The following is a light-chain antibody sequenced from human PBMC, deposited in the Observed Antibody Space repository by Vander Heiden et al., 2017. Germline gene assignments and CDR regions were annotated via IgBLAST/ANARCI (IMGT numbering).Light chain of an antibody. V-gene: IGKV3-11*01. CDR3: QQRSNWPPEVT. Sequence: EIVLTQSPATLSLSPGEIATLSCRASQSVGNYLAWYQHKPGQAPRLLIYDASNRAAGIPARFSGSGSGTDFTLTISSLEPEDFAVYYCQQRSNWPPEVTFGGGTKVEIK. J-gene: IGKJ4*01. CDR2: DAS. CDR1: QSVGNY.